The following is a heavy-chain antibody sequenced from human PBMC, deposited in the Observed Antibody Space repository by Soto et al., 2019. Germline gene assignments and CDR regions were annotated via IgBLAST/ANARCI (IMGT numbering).Heavy chain of an antibody. J-gene: IGHJ3*02. V-gene: IGHV1-58*01. CDR2: IVVGSGNT. CDR3: AAPRSYYYDSSGLDAFDI. CDR1: GFRFNSCA. D-gene: IGHD3-22*01. Sequence: SVEVSCKDSGFRFNSCAVQWVRQARGQSLEWIGWIVVGSGNTNYAQKFQERVTITRDMSTSTAYMELSSLRSEDTAVYYCAAPRSYYYDSSGLDAFDIWGQGTMVTVSS.